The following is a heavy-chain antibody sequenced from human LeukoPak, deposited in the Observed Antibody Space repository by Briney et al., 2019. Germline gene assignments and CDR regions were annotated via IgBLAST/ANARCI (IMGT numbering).Heavy chain of an antibody. CDR3: ARTSTGIAAADY. D-gene: IGHD6-13*01. Sequence: GGSLRLSCAASGFTFSSYAMHWVRKAPGKGLEWVAVISYDGSNKYYADSVKGRFTISRDNSKNTLYLQMNSLRAEDTAVYYCARTSTGIAAADYWGQGTLVTVSS. CDR1: GFTFSSYA. CDR2: ISYDGSNK. J-gene: IGHJ4*02. V-gene: IGHV3-30-3*01.